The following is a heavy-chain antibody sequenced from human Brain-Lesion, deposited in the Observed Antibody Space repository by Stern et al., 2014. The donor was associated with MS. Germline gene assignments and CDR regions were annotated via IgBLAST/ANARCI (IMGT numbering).Heavy chain of an antibody. D-gene: IGHD3-16*01. CDR3: ATQIWFDY. CDR1: GFNFSHYA. J-gene: IGHJ4*02. Sequence: QDQLVQSGGGVVQPGRSLRLSCAVSGFNFSHYAMHWVRQAPGKGLEWVAAVSSEGSNKYHADSVKGRFTISRDNSKNTVYLQMNSLRDDDTAVYYCATQIWFDYWDQGTLVTVSS. CDR2: VSSEGSNK. V-gene: IGHV3-30-3*01.